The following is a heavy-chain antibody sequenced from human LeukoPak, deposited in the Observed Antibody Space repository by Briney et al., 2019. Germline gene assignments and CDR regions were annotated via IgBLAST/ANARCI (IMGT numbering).Heavy chain of an antibody. CDR1: GGSISSGGYC. Sequence: SETLSLTCTVSGGSISSGGYCWSWIRQHPGKGLEWIGYIYYSGSTYYNPSLKSRVIISEDTSKNQFSLKLSSVTAADTAVYYCARARGGVIDYWGQGTLVTVSS. D-gene: IGHD3-10*01. CDR2: IYYSGST. J-gene: IGHJ4*02. V-gene: IGHV4-31*03. CDR3: ARARGGVIDY.